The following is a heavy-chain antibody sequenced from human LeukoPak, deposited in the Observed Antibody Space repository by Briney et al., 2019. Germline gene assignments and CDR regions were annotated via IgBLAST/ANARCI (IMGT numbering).Heavy chain of an antibody. D-gene: IGHD3/OR15-3a*01. V-gene: IGHV1-69*05. CDR2: VTPIFGTA. Sequence: ASVKVSCKASGGTFSSYAISWVRQAPGQGLEWMGGVTPIFGTANYAQKFQGRVTITTDESTSTAYMELSSLRSEDTAVYYCARAIGHGDWSVEGYWGQGTLVTVSS. J-gene: IGHJ4*02. CDR3: ARAIGHGDWSVEGY. CDR1: GGTFSSYA.